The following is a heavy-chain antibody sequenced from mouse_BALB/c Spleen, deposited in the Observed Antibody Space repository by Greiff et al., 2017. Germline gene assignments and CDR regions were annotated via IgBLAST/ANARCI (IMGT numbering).Heavy chain of an antibody. CDR1: GFSLSTYGTA. J-gene: IGHJ3*01. V-gene: IGHV8-8-1*01. Sequence: QVTLKVSGPGILQPSQTLSLTCSFSGFSLSTYGTAVNWIRQPSGKGLEWLAQIGSDDSKLYNPFLKSRITISKDTSNSQVFLKITSVDTEDSATYYCANRANWAAWFAYWGQGTLVTVSA. D-gene: IGHD4-1*01. CDR3: ANRANWAAWFAY. CDR2: IGSDDSK.